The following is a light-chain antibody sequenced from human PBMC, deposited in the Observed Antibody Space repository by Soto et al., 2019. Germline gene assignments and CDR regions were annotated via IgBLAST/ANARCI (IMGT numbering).Light chain of an antibody. CDR2: TDD. Sequence: QSALTQPPSASGTPGQRVTISCSGSGSNIGSHTVNRYQQLPGTAPKLLIYTDDQRPSAVPDRFSGSKSGTSASLAISGLQSEDEADYHCVTWDDSLNGPVFGGGTKLTVL. J-gene: IGLJ2*01. V-gene: IGLV1-44*01. CDR1: GSNIGSHT. CDR3: VTWDDSLNGPV.